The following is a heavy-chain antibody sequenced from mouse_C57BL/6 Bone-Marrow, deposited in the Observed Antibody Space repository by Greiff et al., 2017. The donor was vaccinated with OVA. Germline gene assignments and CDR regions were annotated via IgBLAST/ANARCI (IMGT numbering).Heavy chain of an antibody. Sequence: EVHLVESGGDLVKPGGSLKLSCAASGFTFSSYGMSWVRKTPDKRLEWVATISSGGSYTYYPDSVKGRFTISRDNAKNTLYLQMSSLKSEDTAMYYCARLGRYFDVWGTGTTVTVSS. CDR2: ISSGGSYT. J-gene: IGHJ1*03. CDR3: ARLGRYFDV. CDR1: GFTFSSYG. V-gene: IGHV5-6*01. D-gene: IGHD4-1*01.